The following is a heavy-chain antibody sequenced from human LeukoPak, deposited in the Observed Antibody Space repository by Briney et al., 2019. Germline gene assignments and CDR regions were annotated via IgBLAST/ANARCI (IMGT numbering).Heavy chain of an antibody. J-gene: IGHJ5*02. V-gene: IGHV4-30-4*07. CDR3: ARENYGSVFDP. CDR2: IYYSGST. CDR1: GGSISSGGYS. Sequence: SETLSLTCAVSGGSISSGGYSWSWIRQPPGKGLEWIGYIYYSGSTYYNPSLKSRVTISVDTSKNQFSLKLSYVTAADTAVYYCARENYGSVFDPWGQGTLVTVSS. D-gene: IGHD3-10*01.